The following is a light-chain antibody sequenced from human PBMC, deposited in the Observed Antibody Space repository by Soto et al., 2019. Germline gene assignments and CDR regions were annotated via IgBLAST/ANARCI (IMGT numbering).Light chain of an antibody. V-gene: IGKV2-30*02. CDR2: EVS. CDR3: MQGTHWPWT. Sequence: DVVMTQSPLSLPVTLGQPASISCRSSQSLIHSDGNTYLSWFQQRPGQSPRRLIYEVSDRDSGVPDRCTGRGSGTDFTLKISRVEAEDVGVYYCMQGTHWPWTFGQGTEVEIK. CDR1: QSLIHSDGNTY. J-gene: IGKJ1*01.